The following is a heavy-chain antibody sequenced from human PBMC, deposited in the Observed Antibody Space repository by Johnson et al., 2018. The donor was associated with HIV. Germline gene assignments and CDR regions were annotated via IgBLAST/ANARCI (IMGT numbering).Heavy chain of an antibody. CDR1: GFTFSGYA. CDR3: AKEGSGYFHAFDI. V-gene: IGHV3-30-3*02. CDR2: ISYDGSNK. Sequence: QVQLVESGGGVVQPGRSLRLSCAASGFTFSGYAMHWVRQAPGKGLEWVAVISYDGSNKYYADSVKGRFTISRDNSKNTLYLQMNSLRAEDTAMYYCAKEGSGYFHAFDIWGQGTMVTVSS. D-gene: IGHD3-22*01. J-gene: IGHJ3*02.